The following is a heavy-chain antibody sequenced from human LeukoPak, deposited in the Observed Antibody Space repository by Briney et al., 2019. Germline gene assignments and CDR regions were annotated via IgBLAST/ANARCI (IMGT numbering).Heavy chain of an antibody. CDR2: ITPIIDSV. V-gene: IGHV1-69*04. CDR1: GGTFSSYA. D-gene: IGHD6-13*01. J-gene: IGHJ5*02. CDR3: ARVNLRGSKYNWFDP. Sequence: ASVKVSCKASGGTFSSYAISWVRQAPGQGLEWMGSITPIIDSVKYGQRLEGRVTITTNKYTGTVYMELRSLRTEDTAIYYCARVNLRGSKYNWFDPWGQGTLVTVSS.